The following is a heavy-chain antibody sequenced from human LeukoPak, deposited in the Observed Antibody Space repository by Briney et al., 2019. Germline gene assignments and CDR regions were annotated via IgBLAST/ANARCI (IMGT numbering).Heavy chain of an antibody. CDR3: ARVDCSGGNCFFGH. CDR2: ARNKANSYTT. V-gene: IGHV3-72*01. J-gene: IGHJ1*01. CDR1: GVTFTDYY. D-gene: IGHD2-15*01. Sequence: PGGSLRLSCAVSGVTFTDYYMDWVRQAPGKGLEWVGRARNKANSYTTDYAASVKGRFTISRDDSKNSLYLQMNSLKTEDTAVYYCARVDCSGGNCFFGHWGQGTLVIVSS.